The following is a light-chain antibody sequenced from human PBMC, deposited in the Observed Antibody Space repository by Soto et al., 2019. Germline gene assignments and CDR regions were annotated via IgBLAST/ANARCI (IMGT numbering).Light chain of an antibody. CDR1: SSDVGGYNY. Sequence: QSALTQPASVSGSPGQSITISCTGTSSDVGGYNYVSWYQQHPGKAPKLMIYEVSNRPSGVSNRSSGSKSGNTASPTISGLQAEDEADYYCSSYTSSSTLFDFGTGTKVPAL. J-gene: IGLJ1*01. CDR3: SSYTSSSTLFD. CDR2: EVS. V-gene: IGLV2-14*01.